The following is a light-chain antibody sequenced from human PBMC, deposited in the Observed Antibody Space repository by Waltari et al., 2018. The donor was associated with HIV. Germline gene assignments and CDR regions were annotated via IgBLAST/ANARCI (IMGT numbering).Light chain of an antibody. CDR3: AAWDDSLNGWV. V-gene: IGLV1-44*01. J-gene: IGLJ3*02. Sequence: QSVLTPPPAASGPPGQRVTIPCSGRSPNIRSNTVSWYQQLPGTAPKLLIYSNDQRPSGVPDRFSGSKSGTSASLAISGLQSEDEADYYCAAWDDSLNGWVFGGGTKLTVL. CDR1: SPNIRSNT. CDR2: SND.